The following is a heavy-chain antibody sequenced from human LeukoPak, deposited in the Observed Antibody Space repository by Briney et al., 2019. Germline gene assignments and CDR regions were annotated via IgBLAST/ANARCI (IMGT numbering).Heavy chain of an antibody. Sequence: PRGSLRLSCAASGFTFSSYAMSWVRQAPGKGLEWVSAISGTGVNTYYADSVKGRFTISRDNSKNTLYLQINSLRAEDTAVYYCAKDRAVVATIPLDYWGQGTLVTVSS. CDR1: GFTFSSYA. CDR3: AKDRAVVATIPLDY. V-gene: IGHV3-23*01. J-gene: IGHJ4*02. CDR2: ISGTGVNT. D-gene: IGHD5-12*01.